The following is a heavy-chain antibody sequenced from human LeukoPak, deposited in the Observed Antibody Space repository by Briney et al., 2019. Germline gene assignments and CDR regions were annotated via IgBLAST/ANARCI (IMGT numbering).Heavy chain of an antibody. CDR3: ARDYSSGWYPGPQNYYFDY. V-gene: IGHV1-18*04. CDR2: ISAYNGNT. Sequence: ASVKVSCKASGYTFTSYYMHWVRQAPGQGLEWMGWISAYNGNTNYAQKLQGRVTMTTDTSTSTAYMELRSLRSDDTAVYYCARDYSSGWYPGPQNYYFDYWGQGTLVTVSS. CDR1: GYTFTSYY. D-gene: IGHD6-19*01. J-gene: IGHJ4*02.